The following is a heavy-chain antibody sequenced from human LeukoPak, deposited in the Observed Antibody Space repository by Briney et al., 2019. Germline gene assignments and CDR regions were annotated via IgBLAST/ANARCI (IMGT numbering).Heavy chain of an antibody. J-gene: IGHJ4*02. CDR1: GFSLSAYV. D-gene: IGHD6-13*01. V-gene: IGHV3-33*01. CDR2: IWYDGTSK. CDR3: ARSQSSSLIDY. Sequence: GGSLRLSCAASGFSLSAYVVPWVRQAPGKGLEWVAVIWYDGTSKDYADSVKGRFTFSRDNSKNTLYLQMNSLTVEDTAVYYCARSQSSSLIDYWGQGTLVTVSS.